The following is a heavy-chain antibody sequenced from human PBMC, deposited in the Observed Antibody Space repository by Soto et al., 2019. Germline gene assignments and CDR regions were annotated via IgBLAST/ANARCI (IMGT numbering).Heavy chain of an antibody. D-gene: IGHD2-21*01. CDR2: ISGSGGST. V-gene: IGHV3-23*01. CDR1: GFTFSSYA. Sequence: GGSLRLSCAASGFTFSSYAMSWVRQAPGKGLEWVSAISGSGGSTYYADSVKGRFTISRDNSKNTLYLKMNSLRAEDTAVYYCANPPKNAIEPSAFDIWGQGTMVTVSS. CDR3: ANPPKNAIEPSAFDI. J-gene: IGHJ3*02.